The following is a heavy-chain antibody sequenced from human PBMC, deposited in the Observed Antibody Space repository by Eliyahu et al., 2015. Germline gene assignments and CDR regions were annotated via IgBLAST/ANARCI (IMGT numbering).Heavy chain of an antibody. D-gene: IGHD5-12*01. J-gene: IGHJ4*02. V-gene: IGHV1-46*01. CDR3: AKDVGDRVAFDY. CDR1: GYTFTSRY. CDR2: INPNGGST. Sequence: QVQLVQSGAEVKRPGASVKVSCKASGYTFTSRYIHWVRQAPGQGLEYLGIINPNGGSTFYTQKFEDRVTMTRDTSTSTVYLELSSLRFEDTAVYFCAKDVGDRVAFDYWGQGTLVTVSS.